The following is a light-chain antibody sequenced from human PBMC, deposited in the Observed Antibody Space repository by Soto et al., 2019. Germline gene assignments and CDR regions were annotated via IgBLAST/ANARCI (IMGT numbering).Light chain of an antibody. CDR2: GAS. V-gene: IGKV3-20*01. J-gene: IGKJ4*01. Sequence: EIVLTQSPGTLSLSPGERATLSCRASQSVGSSNLAWYQQKPGQAPRLLISGASSRATGIPDRFSGSGSGTDFTLTIRRLEPEDFAVYYCQQYGSSPRTFGGGTKVEIK. CDR3: QQYGSSPRT. CDR1: QSVGSSN.